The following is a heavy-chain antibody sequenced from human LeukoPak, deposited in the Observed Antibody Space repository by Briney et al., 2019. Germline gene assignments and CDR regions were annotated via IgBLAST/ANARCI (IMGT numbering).Heavy chain of an antibody. CDR2: INPHNGAT. CDR1: GYIFTVYY. J-gene: IGHJ3*01. D-gene: IGHD6-6*01. V-gene: IGHV1-2*02. Sequence: ASVKVSCKASGYIFTVYYMHWLRQAPGQGLEWMGWINPHNGATGYAHKLQGRVTMTRDTSINTAYMELSGLTSDDTAVYFCARGPSSGAFDFWGQGTMVTVSS. CDR3: ARGPSSGAFDF.